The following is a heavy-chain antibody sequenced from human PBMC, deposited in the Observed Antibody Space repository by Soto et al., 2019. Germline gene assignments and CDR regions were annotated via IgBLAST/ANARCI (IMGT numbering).Heavy chain of an antibody. V-gene: IGHV4-59*08. CDR2: IYYSGST. CDR1: GASISSYY. Sequence: PSETLSLTCTVSGASISSYYWIWLRQPPGKGLEWIGYIYYSGSTNYNPSLKSRVTISVDTSKNQFSLKLSSVTAADTAVYYCARHLGSYYYYYYGMDVWGQGTTVTVSS. J-gene: IGHJ6*02. D-gene: IGHD1-26*01. CDR3: ARHLGSYYYYYYGMDV.